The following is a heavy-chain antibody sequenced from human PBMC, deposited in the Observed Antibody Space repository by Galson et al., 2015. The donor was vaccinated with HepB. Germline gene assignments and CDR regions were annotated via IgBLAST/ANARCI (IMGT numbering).Heavy chain of an antibody. CDR3: ARDRGYYDSSGFDAFDI. J-gene: IGHJ3*02. V-gene: IGHV1-46*01. CDR2: INPSGGST. Sequence: SVKVSCKASGYTFTSYYMHWVRQAPGQGLEWMGIINPSGGSTSYAQKFQGRVTMTRDTSTSTVYMELSSLRSEDTAVYYCARDRGYYDSSGFDAFDIWGQGTMVTVSS. D-gene: IGHD3-22*01. CDR1: GYTFTSYY.